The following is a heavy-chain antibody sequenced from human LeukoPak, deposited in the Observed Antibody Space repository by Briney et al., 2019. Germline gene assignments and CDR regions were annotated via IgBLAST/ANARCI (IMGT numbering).Heavy chain of an antibody. CDR3: ARGAKMATRGFDY. Sequence: SETLSLTCAAYGGSFSGYYWSWIRQPPGKGLEWIGEINHSGSTNYNPSLKSRVTISVDTSKKQLSLKLRYVTAADTAVYYCARGAKMATRGFDYWGQGTLVTVSS. D-gene: IGHD5-24*01. V-gene: IGHV4-34*01. CDR1: GGSFSGYY. CDR2: INHSGST. J-gene: IGHJ4*02.